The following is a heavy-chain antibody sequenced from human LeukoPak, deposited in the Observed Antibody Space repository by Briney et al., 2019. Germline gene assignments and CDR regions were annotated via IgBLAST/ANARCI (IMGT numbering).Heavy chain of an antibody. CDR2: INTNTGNP. D-gene: IGHD6-19*01. CDR1: GYTFTSYA. Sequence: ASVKVSCKASGYTFTSYAMNWVRQAPGQGLEWMGWINTNTGNPTYAQGFTGRFVFSLDTSVSTAYLQISSLKAEDTAVYYCARDVKWLVRSYYYMDVWGKGTTVTVSS. CDR3: ARDVKWLVRSYYYMDV. J-gene: IGHJ6*03. V-gene: IGHV7-4-1*02.